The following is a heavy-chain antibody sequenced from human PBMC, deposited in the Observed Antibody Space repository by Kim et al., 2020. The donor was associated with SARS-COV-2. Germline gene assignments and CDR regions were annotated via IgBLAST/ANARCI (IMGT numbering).Heavy chain of an antibody. D-gene: IGHD3-16*02. J-gene: IGHJ6*02. CDR2: ISGNGDST. V-gene: IGHV3-23*01. CDR1: GFSFSTNA. CDR3: AKDVWGYSGMDG. Sequence: GSLRLSCAASGFSFSTNAMGWVRQAPGKGLEWVSSISGNGDSTFYADSVRGRFTISRDISKSTLYLQMNSLRAEDTALYYCAKDVWGYSGMDGWGQGTT.